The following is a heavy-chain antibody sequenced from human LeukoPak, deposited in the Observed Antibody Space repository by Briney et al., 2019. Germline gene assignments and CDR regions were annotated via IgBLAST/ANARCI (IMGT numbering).Heavy chain of an antibody. J-gene: IGHJ5*02. CDR2: IYNSGNT. CDR1: GDSISTNSYS. V-gene: IGHV4-39*07. D-gene: IGHD3-3*01. Sequence: KPSETLSLTCTVSGDSISTNSYSWGWIRQPPGKGLEWIGSIYNSGNTYYNTSLKSRVTISVDTSKNQFSLRLNSVTAADTAVYYCARDFWSGRNWFDPWGQGTLVTVSS. CDR3: ARDFWSGRNWFDP.